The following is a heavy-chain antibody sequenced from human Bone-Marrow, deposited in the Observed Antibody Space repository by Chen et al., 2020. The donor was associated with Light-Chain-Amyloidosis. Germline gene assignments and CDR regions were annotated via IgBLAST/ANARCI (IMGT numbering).Heavy chain of an antibody. J-gene: IGHJ6*02. CDR3: TRVRVSYDFWKGSLDF. Sequence: EVQLVETGGGLIQPGGSLRLSCAASGLTVTTSYMTWVRQAPGKGLEWVSTLYTTGKTYYADSVKCLFTISTDNSQNTLYLQMSSLRTDDTAVYFCTRVRVSYDFWKGSLDFWGQGTTVTVSS. V-gene: IGHV3-53*02. CDR2: LYTTGKT. D-gene: IGHD3-3*01. CDR1: GLTVTTSY.